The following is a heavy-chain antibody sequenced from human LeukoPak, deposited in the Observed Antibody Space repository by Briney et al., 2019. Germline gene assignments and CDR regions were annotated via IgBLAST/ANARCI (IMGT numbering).Heavy chain of an antibody. Sequence: ASVKVSCKASGYTFTGYYMHWVRQAPGQGLEWMGWINPNSGGTNYAQKFQGRVTMTRDTSISTAYMELSRLRSDDTAVYYCASSVRDYYYYYYMDVWGKGTTVTVSS. J-gene: IGHJ6*03. V-gene: IGHV1-2*02. CDR3: ASSVRDYYYYYYMDV. CDR1: GYTFTGYY. CDR2: INPNSGGT.